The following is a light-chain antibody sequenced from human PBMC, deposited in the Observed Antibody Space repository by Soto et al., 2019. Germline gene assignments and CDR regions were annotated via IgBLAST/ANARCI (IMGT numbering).Light chain of an antibody. CDR3: QQYGSSPWT. V-gene: IGKV3-20*01. J-gene: IGKJ1*01. CDR1: QSVSSY. Sequence: EIVLTQSPATLSLSPGARAPLSCRARQSVSSYLAWYQQKPGQAPRLLIYDASNRATGIPDRFSGSGSGTDFTLTISRLEPEDFAVYYCQQYGSSPWTFGQGTKVDIK. CDR2: DAS.